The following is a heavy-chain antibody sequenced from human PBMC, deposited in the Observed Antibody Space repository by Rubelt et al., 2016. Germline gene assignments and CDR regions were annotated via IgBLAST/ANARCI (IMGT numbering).Heavy chain of an antibody. V-gene: IGHV4-39*01. D-gene: IGHD3-3*01. Sequence: QLQLQESGPGLVKPSETLSLTCTVSGGSISSSSYYWGWIRQPPGKGLEWIGSIYYSGSTYYNPSLKGRVTISVDTSKNQFALKLSSVTAADTAVYYCASQRGGFWSGYYTEVDYWGQGTLVTVSS. CDR1: GGSISSSSYY. CDR3: ASQRGGFWSGYYTEVDY. CDR2: IYYSGST. J-gene: IGHJ4*02.